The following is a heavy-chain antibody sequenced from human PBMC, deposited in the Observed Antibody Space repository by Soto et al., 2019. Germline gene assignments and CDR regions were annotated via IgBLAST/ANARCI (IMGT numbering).Heavy chain of an antibody. CDR3: ARAGFSYGHLLF. CDR2: VFYSGAT. Sequence: SETLSLTXNVSGGPIKTGDYYWNWIRQPPGKGLEWIGYVFYSGATNYSPSLKSRAAISMDTSKNQFSLSLTSVTAADTAVYYCARAGFSYGHLLFWGQGIRVTVSS. CDR1: GGPIKTGDYY. V-gene: IGHV4-30-4*01. J-gene: IGHJ4*02. D-gene: IGHD3-10*01.